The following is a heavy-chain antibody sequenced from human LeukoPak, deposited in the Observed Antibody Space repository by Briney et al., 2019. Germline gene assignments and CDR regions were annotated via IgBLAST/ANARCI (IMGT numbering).Heavy chain of an antibody. V-gene: IGHV3-15*01. J-gene: IGHJ3*02. CDR1: GFTFSNAW. CDR3: TTGVGATYFAFDI. D-gene: IGHD1-26*01. CDR2: IKSKTDGGTT. Sequence: PGGSLRLSCAASGFTFSNAWMSWVRQAPGKGLEWVGRIKSKTDGGTTDYAAPVKGRLTISRDDSKNTLYLQMNSLKPEDTAVYYCTTGVGATYFAFDIWGQGTMVTVSS.